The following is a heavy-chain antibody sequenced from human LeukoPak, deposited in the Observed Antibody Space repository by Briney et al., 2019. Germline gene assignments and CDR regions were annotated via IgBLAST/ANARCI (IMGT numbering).Heavy chain of an antibody. V-gene: IGHV3-30*02. CDR1: GFTFSSYG. J-gene: IGHJ4*02. Sequence: GGSLRLSCAASGFTFSSYGMHWVRQAPGKGLEWVAFIRYDGSNKYYADSVKGRFTISRDNSKNTLYLQMNSLRAEDTAVYYCAKEFGGYCYVFDYWGQGTLVTASS. CDR3: AKEFGGYCYVFDY. D-gene: IGHD5-18*01. CDR2: IRYDGSNK.